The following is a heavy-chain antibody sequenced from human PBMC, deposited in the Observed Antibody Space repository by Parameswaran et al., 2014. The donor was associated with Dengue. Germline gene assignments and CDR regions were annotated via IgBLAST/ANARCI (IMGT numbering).Heavy chain of an antibody. V-gene: IGHV2-26*01. J-gene: IGHJ6*02. CDR2: IFSNDEK. D-gene: IGHD2-2*01. Sequence: RWIRQPPGKALEWLAHIFSNDEKSYSTSLKSRLTISKDTSKSQVVLTMTNMDPVDTATYYCARIRVVVVPAAIYYYGMDVWGQGTTVTVSS. CDR3: ARIRVVVVPAAIYYYGMDV.